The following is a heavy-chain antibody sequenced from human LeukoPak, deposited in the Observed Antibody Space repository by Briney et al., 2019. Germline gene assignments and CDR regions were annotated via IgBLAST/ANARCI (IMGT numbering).Heavy chain of an antibody. CDR1: GFTFSSYA. D-gene: IGHD3-22*01. J-gene: IGHJ2*01. CDR2: ISYDGSNK. CDR3: ATDLYYDSSGGDL. Sequence: PGRSLRLSCAASGFTFSSYAMHWVRQAPGKGLEWVAVISYDGSNKYYADSVKGRFTISRDNSKNTLYLQMNSLRAEDTAVYYCATDLYYDSSGGDLWGRGTLVTVSS. V-gene: IGHV3-30-3*01.